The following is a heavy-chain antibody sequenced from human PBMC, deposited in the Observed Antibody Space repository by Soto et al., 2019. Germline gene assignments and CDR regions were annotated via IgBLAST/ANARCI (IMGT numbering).Heavy chain of an antibody. D-gene: IGHD3-3*01. Sequence: SETLSLTCTVSGGSISSYYWSWIRQPPGKGLEWIGYIYYSGSTNYNPSLKSRVTISVDTSKNQFSLKLSSVTAADTAVYYCARGITIFGVRYFDYWGQGTLVTVSS. CDR1: GGSISSYY. V-gene: IGHV4-59*08. CDR3: ARGITIFGVRYFDY. J-gene: IGHJ4*02. CDR2: IYYSGST.